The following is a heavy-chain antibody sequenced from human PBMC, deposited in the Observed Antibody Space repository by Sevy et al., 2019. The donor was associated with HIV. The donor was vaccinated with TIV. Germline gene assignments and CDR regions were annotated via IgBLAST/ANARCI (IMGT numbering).Heavy chain of an antibody. CDR1: GGSFSGYY. J-gene: IGHJ4*02. CDR3: ARGIAAAGFDY. CDR2: INHSGST. D-gene: IGHD6-13*01. Sequence: SGTLSLTCAVYGGSFSGYYWSWIRQPPGKGLEWIGEINHSGSTNYNPSLKSRVTILVDTSKNPFSLKLSSVTAADTAVYYCARGIAAAGFDYWGQGTLVTVSS. V-gene: IGHV4-34*01.